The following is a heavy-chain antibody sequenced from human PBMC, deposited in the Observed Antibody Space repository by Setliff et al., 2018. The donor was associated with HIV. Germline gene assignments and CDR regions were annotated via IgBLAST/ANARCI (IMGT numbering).Heavy chain of an antibody. CDR2: LSGSGGSP. CDR1: GFIFSSYA. CDR3: AKQYSMYYYYYMDV. V-gene: IGHV3-23*01. Sequence: PGGSLRLSCAASGFIFSSYAMSWVRQAPGKGLEWVSTLSGSGGSPFYADSVKGRFTISRDNSKNTLYLQMNSLRAEDTAVYYCAKQYSMYYYYYMDVWGKGTTVTVSS. D-gene: IGHD6-6*01. J-gene: IGHJ6*03.